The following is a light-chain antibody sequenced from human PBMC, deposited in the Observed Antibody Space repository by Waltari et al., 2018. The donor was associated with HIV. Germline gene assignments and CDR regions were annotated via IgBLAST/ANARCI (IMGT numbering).Light chain of an antibody. V-gene: IGKV3-11*01. CDR1: QSGRTG. Sequence: EIVLTQSPATLSLSPGERATHSCRASQSGRTGLAWYKQKPGQGPRLLSYGASSRATGIPARFSGGWAETDCTLTISSLEPGDFGVYYCHQRSDWPVTFGQGTRLEIK. J-gene: IGKJ5*01. CDR3: HQRSDWPVT. CDR2: GAS.